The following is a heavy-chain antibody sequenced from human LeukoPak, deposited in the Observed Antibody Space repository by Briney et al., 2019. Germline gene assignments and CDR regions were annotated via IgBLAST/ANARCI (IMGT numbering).Heavy chain of an antibody. V-gene: IGHV1-2*02. CDR3: ARDGGSGSYPTSFDY. J-gene: IGHJ4*02. CDR1: GYTFTGYY. D-gene: IGHD3-10*01. CDR2: INPNSGGT. Sequence: ASVKVSCKAPGYTFTGYYMHWVRQAPGHGLEWMGWINPNSGGTNYAQKFQGRVTMTRDTSISTAYMELSRLRSDDTAVYYCARDGGSGSYPTSFDYWGQGTLVTVSS.